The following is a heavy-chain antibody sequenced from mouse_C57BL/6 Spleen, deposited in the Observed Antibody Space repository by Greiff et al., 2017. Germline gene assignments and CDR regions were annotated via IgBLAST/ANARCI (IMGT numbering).Heavy chain of an antibody. CDR1: GFTFRSYG. V-gene: IGHV5-6*02. D-gene: IGHD2-13*01. J-gene: IGHJ3*01. Sequence: VKLVASGGDLVKPGGSLKLACAASGFTFRSYGISWVRPTPDTRLEWVATISSCGSYTYYPYSVKGRFPISRDNANNTLYMQMSSLKSEDTAVYYCARHADCYSGFAYWGQGTLVTVSA. CDR2: ISSCGSYT. CDR3: ARHADCYSGFAY.